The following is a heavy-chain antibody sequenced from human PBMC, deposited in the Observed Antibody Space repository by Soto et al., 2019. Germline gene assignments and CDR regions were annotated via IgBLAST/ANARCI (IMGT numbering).Heavy chain of an antibody. J-gene: IGHJ5*02. CDR2: ISGSGGST. CDR1: GFTFSSYA. V-gene: IGHV3-23*01. D-gene: IGHD3-10*01. CDR3: AKDVLLWFGEFLNWFDP. Sequence: PGGSLRLSCAASGFTFSSYAMSWVRQAPGKGLEWVSAISGSGGSTYYADSVKGRFTIPRDNSKNTLHLQMNSLRAEDTAVYYCAKDVLLWFGEFLNWFDPWGQGTLVTVSS.